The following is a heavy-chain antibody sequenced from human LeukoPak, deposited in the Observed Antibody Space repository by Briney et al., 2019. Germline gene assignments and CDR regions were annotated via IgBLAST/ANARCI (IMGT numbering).Heavy chain of an antibody. V-gene: IGHV4-59*01. CDR2: IYYSGSN. Sequence: PSETLSLTCTVSGGSISSYYWSWIRQPPGKGLEWIGYIYYSGSNNYNPSLKSRVTISVDTSKNQFSLKLSSVTAADTAVYYCARDRGYSYGYVWFDPWGQGTLVTVSS. CDR1: GGSISSYY. D-gene: IGHD5-18*01. CDR3: ARDRGYSYGYVWFDP. J-gene: IGHJ5*02.